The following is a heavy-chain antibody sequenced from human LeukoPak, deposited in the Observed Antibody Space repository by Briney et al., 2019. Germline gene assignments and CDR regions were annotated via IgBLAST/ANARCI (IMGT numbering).Heavy chain of an antibody. CDR3: ARLKTYCGGDCYLAFDI. J-gene: IGHJ3*02. D-gene: IGHD2-21*02. V-gene: IGHV4-34*01. CDR1: GGSSSGYY. CDR2: INHSGST. Sequence: SETLPLTCAAYGGSSSGYYWSWIRQPPGKGLEWIGEINHSGSTNSNPSLNSRVTISVDTSKNQFSLKLSSVTAADTAVSYCARLKTYCGGDCYLAFDIWGQGTMVTVSS.